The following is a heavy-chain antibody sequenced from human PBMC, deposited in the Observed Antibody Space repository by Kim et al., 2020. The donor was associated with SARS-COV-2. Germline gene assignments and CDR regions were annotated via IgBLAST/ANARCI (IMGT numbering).Heavy chain of an antibody. D-gene: IGHD3-9*01. V-gene: IGHV4-39*07. CDR1: GGSISSSSYY. Sequence: SETLSLTCTVSGGSISSSSYYWGWIRQPPGKGLEWIGSIYYSGSTYYNPSLKSRVTISVDTSKNQFSLKLSSVTAADTAVYYCARDPFFDWLSGHWAFDIWGQGTMVTVSS. CDR2: IYYSGST. CDR3: ARDPFFDWLSGHWAFDI. J-gene: IGHJ3*02.